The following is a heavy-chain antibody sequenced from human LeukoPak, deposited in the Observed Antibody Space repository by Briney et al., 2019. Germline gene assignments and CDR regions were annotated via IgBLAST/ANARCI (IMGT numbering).Heavy chain of an antibody. Sequence: SETLSLTCTVSRGSISSYYWSWIRQPPGQGLEWIGYIYYSGSTDYNPSLKSRVNISVDTSKNQFALKLSSVTAADTAVYFCARVRVSSGSHPWYFDYWGQGTLVTVSS. J-gene: IGHJ4*02. CDR1: RGSISSYY. CDR2: IYYSGST. D-gene: IGHD3-22*01. V-gene: IGHV4-59*01. CDR3: ARVRVSSGSHPWYFDY.